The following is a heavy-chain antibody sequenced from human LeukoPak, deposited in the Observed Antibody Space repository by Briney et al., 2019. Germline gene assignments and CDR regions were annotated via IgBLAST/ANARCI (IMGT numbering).Heavy chain of an antibody. CDR1: GFTVSSKY. V-gene: IGHV3-53*01. J-gene: IGHJ4*02. CDR3: ARPYCSSTSCYADY. Sequence: GGSLRLSCAVSGFTVSSKYMSWVRQAPGKGLEWVSTIYSAGTTYYADSVKGRFTISRDNSKNTLYLQMDSLRVEDTAVYYCARPYCSSTSCYADYWGQGTLVTVSS. CDR2: IYSAGTT. D-gene: IGHD2-2*01.